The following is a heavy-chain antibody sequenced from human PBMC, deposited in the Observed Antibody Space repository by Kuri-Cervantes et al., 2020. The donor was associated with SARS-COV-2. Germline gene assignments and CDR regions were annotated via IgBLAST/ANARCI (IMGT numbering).Heavy chain of an antibody. CDR1: GFTFSDYY. J-gene: IGHJ6*02. Sequence: GGSLRLSCAASGFTFSDYYMSWIRQAPGKGLERVSYISSSGSTIYYADSVKGRFTISRDNAKKSLYLQMNSLRAEDTAVYYCARNMVARQSHYYYGMYVWGQGTTVTVSS. CDR2: ISSSGSTI. V-gene: IGHV3-11*04. CDR3: ARNMVARQSHYYYGMYV. D-gene: IGHD5-12*01.